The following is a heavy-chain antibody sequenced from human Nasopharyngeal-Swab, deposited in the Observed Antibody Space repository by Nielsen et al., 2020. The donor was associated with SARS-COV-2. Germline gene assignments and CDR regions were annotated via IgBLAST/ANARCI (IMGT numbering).Heavy chain of an antibody. J-gene: IGHJ6*03. Sequence: GESLKISCAASGFTFSSYAMHWVRQAPGKGLEWVAVISYDGSNKYYADSVKGRFTISRDNSKNTLYLQMNSLRAEDTAVYYCARDPHTSPYHYYYYMDVWGKGTTVTVSS. CDR2: ISYDGSNK. CDR3: ARDPHTSPYHYYYYMDV. D-gene: IGHD2-2*01. V-gene: IGHV3-30-3*01. CDR1: GFTFSSYA.